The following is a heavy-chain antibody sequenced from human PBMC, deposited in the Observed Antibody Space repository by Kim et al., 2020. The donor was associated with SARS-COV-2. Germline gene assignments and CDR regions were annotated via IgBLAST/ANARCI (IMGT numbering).Heavy chain of an antibody. J-gene: IGHJ6*02. CDR3: AREDLYCSGGSCYSTYYYYYGRDV. V-gene: IGHV4-38-2*02. CDR1: GYSISSGYY. D-gene: IGHD2-15*01. CDR2: IHHSGST. Sequence: SETLSLTCTVSGYSISSGYYWGWIRQPPGKGLEWIGSIHHSGSTYYNPSLKSRVTISVDTSKNQFFLKLSSVTAADTAVYYCAREDLYCSGGSCYSTYYYYYGRDVCGQGTTVAVSS.